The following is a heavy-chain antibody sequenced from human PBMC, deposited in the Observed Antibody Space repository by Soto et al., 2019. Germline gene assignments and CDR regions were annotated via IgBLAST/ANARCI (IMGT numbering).Heavy chain of an antibody. Sequence: GGSLRLSCAASGFTFSSYWMHWVRQAPGKGLVSVSRINSDGSSTSYADSVKGRFTISRDNAKNTLYLQMNSLRAEDTAVYYCARDLDTAMATTFDYWGQGTLVTVSS. CDR1: GFTFSSYW. CDR2: INSDGSST. V-gene: IGHV3-74*01. CDR3: ARDLDTAMATTFDY. J-gene: IGHJ4*02. D-gene: IGHD5-18*01.